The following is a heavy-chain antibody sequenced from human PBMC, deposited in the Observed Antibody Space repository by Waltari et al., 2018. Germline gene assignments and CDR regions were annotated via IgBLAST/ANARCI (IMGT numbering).Heavy chain of an antibody. V-gene: IGHV4-30-4*08. Sequence: QVQLQESGPGLVKPSQTLSLTCTVSGGSISSGDYYWSWLPQPPGKGLEWIGYIYYSGSTYYHPSLKSRVTISVDTSKNQFSRKLSSVTAADTAVYYCARVNGLEYSSSDYWGQGTLVTVSS. CDR1: GGSISSGDYY. J-gene: IGHJ4*02. D-gene: IGHD6-6*01. CDR2: IYYSGST. CDR3: ARVNGLEYSSSDY.